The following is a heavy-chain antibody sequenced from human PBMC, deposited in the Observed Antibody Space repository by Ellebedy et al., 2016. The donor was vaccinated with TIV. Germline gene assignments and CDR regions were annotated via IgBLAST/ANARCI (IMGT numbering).Heavy chain of an antibody. Sequence: GGSLRLXXEASGLIVTNAWMTWVRQPPGTSLEWIGRIQSRSEGGTVAYAAPVQGRFIISRDESENKLFLQMHSLRTEDTGVYYCNTGWAFDDWGQGTRVTVSS. CDR2: IQSRSEGGTV. CDR1: GLIVTNAW. V-gene: IGHV3-15*05. J-gene: IGHJ3*01. CDR3: NTGWAFDD.